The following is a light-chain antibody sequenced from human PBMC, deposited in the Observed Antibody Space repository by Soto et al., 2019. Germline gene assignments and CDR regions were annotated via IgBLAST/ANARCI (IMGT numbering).Light chain of an antibody. V-gene: IGKV3-20*01. Sequence: EIVLTQSPGTLSLSPVERATLSCRASQSFNSIYLAWYQQKPGQAPRLLIYGASSRATGIPDRFSGSGSGTDFTLTISRLEPEDFAVYYCQQYGSSPSWTFGQGTKVDIK. CDR2: GAS. J-gene: IGKJ1*01. CDR3: QQYGSSPSWT. CDR1: QSFNSIY.